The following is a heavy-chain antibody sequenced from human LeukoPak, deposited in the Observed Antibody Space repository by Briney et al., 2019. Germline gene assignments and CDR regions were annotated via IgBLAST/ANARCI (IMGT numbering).Heavy chain of an antibody. CDR3: ARGPPFGFDP. Sequence: SETLSLTCTVSGGSISSGGYYWRWIRQHPGKGLEWIGYIYYSGSTYYNPSLKSRVTISVDTSKNQFSLKLSSVTAADTAVYYCARGPPFGFDPWGQGTLVTVSS. CDR2: IYYSGST. V-gene: IGHV4-31*03. J-gene: IGHJ5*02. CDR1: GGSISSGGYY.